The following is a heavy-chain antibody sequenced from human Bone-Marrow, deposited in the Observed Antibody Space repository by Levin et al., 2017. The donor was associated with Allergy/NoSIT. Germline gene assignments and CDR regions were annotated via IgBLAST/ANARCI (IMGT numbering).Heavy chain of an antibody. CDR3: AKDEALRYFDWSYVGY. Sequence: GGSLRLSCAASGFTFDDYTMHWVRQAPGKGLEWVSLISWDGGSTYYADSVKGRFTISRDNSKNSLYLQMNSLRTEDTALYYCAKDEALRYFDWSYVGYWGQGTLVTVSS. CDR2: ISWDGGST. V-gene: IGHV3-43*01. CDR1: GFTFDDYT. J-gene: IGHJ4*02. D-gene: IGHD3-9*01.